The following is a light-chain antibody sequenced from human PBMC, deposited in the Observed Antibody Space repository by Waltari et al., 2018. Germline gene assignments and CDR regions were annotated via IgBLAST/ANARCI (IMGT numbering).Light chain of an antibody. J-gene: IGKJ2*01. CDR2: AAS. V-gene: IGKV1-39*01. Sequence: DIQMTQSPSSLSASVGDSVTITCRASQTISTYLNWYQQTAGKAPKLLIYAASALQSGVPSRFRGSGSGTDFTLTISSLQPDDFATYYCQQYNSFSHFTFGQGTKLEIK. CDR3: QQYNSFSHFT. CDR1: QTISTY.